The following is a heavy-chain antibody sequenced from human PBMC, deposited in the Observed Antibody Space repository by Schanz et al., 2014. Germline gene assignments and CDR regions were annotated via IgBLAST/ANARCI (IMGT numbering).Heavy chain of an antibody. J-gene: IGHJ6*02. CDR3: AKDSCSSTTCYGYGMDV. Sequence: VQMVESGGGVVQPGRSLRLSCAASGFTFSSYGMHWVRQGPGKGLEWVSGISGGGGTRNYADSVKGRFTVFRDNSKRTLYLEINDPRAEDTAVYYCAKDSCSSTTCYGYGMDVWGQGSTVTVSS. V-gene: IGHV3-23*04. CDR1: GFTFSSYG. D-gene: IGHD2-2*01. CDR2: ISGGGGTR.